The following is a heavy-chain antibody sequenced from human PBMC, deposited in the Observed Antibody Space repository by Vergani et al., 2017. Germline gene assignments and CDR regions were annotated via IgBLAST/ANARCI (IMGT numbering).Heavy chain of an antibody. CDR3: ASHHNYGGNYYYYYGMDV. V-gene: IGHV5-10-1*03. Sequence: EVQLVQSGAEVKKPGESLRISCKGSGYSFTSYWISWVRQMPGKGLEWMGRIEPSDSYTNYSPSFQGHVTSSADKSVSTAYLQWSSRKASDTAMYYCASHHNYGGNYYYYYGMDVWGQGTTVTVSS. CDR1: GYSFTSYW. J-gene: IGHJ6*02. CDR2: IEPSDSYT. D-gene: IGHD4-23*01.